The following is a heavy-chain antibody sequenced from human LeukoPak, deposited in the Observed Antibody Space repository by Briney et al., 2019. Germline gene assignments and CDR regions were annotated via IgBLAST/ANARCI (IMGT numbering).Heavy chain of an antibody. D-gene: IGHD3-10*01. V-gene: IGHV3-23*01. J-gene: IGHJ4*02. CDR2: ISGSGGST. CDR1: GFTFSSYA. CDR3: AKCSMVRGVTPQYYFDY. Sequence: GGSLRLSCAASGFTFSSYAMSWVRQAPGKGLEWVSAISGSGGSTYYADSVKGRFTISRDNSKNTLYLQMNSLRAEDTAVYYCAKCSMVRGVTPQYYFDYWGQGTLVTVSS.